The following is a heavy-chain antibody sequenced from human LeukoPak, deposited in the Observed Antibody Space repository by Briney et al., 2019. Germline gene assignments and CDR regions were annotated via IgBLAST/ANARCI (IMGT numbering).Heavy chain of an antibody. J-gene: IGHJ5*02. CDR2: INPNSGAT. CDR1: GYTFTGYY. V-gene: IGHV1-2*02. CDR3: ARVRDYPS. D-gene: IGHD5-24*01. Sequence: GASVKVSCKASGYTFTGYYMHWVRQAPGQGLEWMGWINPNSGATKYAQKFQGRVTMTRDTSISTAYMELSRLIFDDTAVYYCARVRDYPSWGQGTLVTVSS.